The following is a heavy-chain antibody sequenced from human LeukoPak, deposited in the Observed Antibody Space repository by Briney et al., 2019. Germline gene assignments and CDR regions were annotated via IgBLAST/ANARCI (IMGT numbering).Heavy chain of an antibody. CDR2: IYYSGST. CDR1: GGSISSSSYY. D-gene: IGHD2-2*01. Sequence: PSETLSLTCTVSGGSISSSSYYWGWIRQPPGKGLEWTGSIYYSGSTYYNPSLKSRVTISVDTSKNQFSLKLSSVTAADTAVYYCARRIVVVPAAMGDYFDYWGQGTLVTVSS. J-gene: IGHJ4*02. CDR3: ARRIVVVPAAMGDYFDY. V-gene: IGHV4-39*01.